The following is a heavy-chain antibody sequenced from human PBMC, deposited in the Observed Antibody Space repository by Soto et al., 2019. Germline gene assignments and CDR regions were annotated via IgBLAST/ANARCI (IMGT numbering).Heavy chain of an antibody. V-gene: IGHV3-33*01. J-gene: IGHJ4*02. CDR3: ARDSAAAGPDY. CDR2: IWYDGSNK. Sequence: RRLSCAASGFTFSSYGMHWVRQAPGKGLEWVAVIWYDGSNKYYADSVKGRFTISRDNSKNTLYLQMNSLRAEDTAVYYCARDSAAAGPDYWGQGTLVTVSS. D-gene: IGHD6-13*01. CDR1: GFTFSSYG.